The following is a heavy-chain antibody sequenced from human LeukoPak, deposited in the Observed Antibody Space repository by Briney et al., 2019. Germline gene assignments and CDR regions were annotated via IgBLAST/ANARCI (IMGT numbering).Heavy chain of an antibody. J-gene: IGHJ4*02. V-gene: IGHV4-34*01. CDR2: INHSGST. CDR3: ARTRLVGVVTAYDY. CDR1: GGSFSNYY. D-gene: IGHD2-21*02. Sequence: PSETLSLTCAVYGGSFSNYYWSWIRQPPGKGLEWIGEINHSGSTNYNPSLKSRVTISVDTSKNQFSLKLSSVTAADTAVYYCARTRLVGVVTAYDYWGQGTLVTVSS.